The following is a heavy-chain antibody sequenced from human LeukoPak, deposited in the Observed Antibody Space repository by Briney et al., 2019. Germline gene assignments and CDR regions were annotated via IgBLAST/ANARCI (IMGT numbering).Heavy chain of an antibody. J-gene: IGHJ4*02. CDR2: INPSGGST. CDR1: GYTFTSYY. Sequence: ASVKVSCKASGYTFTSYYMHWVRQAPGQGLEWMGIINPSGGSTSYAQKFQGRVTMTRDTSTSTVYMELSSLRSEDTAVYYCARERGDILTGYFVDYWGQGTLVTVSS. V-gene: IGHV1-46*01. CDR3: ARERGDILTGYFVDY. D-gene: IGHD3-9*01.